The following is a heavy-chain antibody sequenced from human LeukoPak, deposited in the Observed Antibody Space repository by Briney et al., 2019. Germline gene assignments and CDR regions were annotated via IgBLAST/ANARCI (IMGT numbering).Heavy chain of an antibody. D-gene: IGHD5-24*01. CDR3: ASSQTDISRWGYFDF. CDR2: IYPDDSDT. Sequence: GESLKISCEVSGYRFSTYWIGWVRQMPAKGLEWMGIIYPDDSDTEYSPSFQGQVTISADNSTKTAYLQWTSLKASDTAMYYCASSQTDISRWGYFDFWGRGTQVTVSS. V-gene: IGHV5-51*01. J-gene: IGHJ4*02. CDR1: GYRFSTYW.